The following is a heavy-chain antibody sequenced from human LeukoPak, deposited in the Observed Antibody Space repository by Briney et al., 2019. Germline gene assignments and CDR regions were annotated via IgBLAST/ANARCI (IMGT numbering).Heavy chain of an antibody. D-gene: IGHD1-26*01. Sequence: PSETLPLTCAVYGGSFSGYYWSWIRQPPGKGLEWIGYIYYSGSTNYNPSLKSRVTISVDTSKNQFSLKLSSVTAADTAVYYCARALGATTIDWFDPWGQGTLVTVSS. CDR1: GGSFSGYY. CDR3: ARALGATTIDWFDP. CDR2: IYYSGST. J-gene: IGHJ5*02. V-gene: IGHV4-59*01.